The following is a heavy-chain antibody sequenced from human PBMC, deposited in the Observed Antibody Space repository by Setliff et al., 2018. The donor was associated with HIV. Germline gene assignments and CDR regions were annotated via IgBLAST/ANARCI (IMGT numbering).Heavy chain of an antibody. Sequence: GESLKISCKGSGYRFTNYWIGWVRQMPGKGLEWMGIFHPGDSDTRYSPSFQGQVTISADKSISTAYLQWSSLKASDTAMYYCARQAYYYYMDVWGKGTTVTVSS. CDR1: GYRFTNYW. CDR2: FHPGDSDT. CDR3: ARQAYYYYMDV. V-gene: IGHV5-51*01. J-gene: IGHJ6*03.